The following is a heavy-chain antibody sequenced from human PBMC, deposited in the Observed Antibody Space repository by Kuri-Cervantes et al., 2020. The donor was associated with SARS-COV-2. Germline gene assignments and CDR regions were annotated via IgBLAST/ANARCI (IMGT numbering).Heavy chain of an antibody. CDR2: IIPIFGTA. V-gene: IGHV1-69*13. J-gene: IGHJ5*02. CDR1: GGTFSSYA. Sequence: SVKVSCKTSGGTFSSYAISWVRQAPGQGLEWMGGIIPIFGTANYAQKFQGRVTITADESTSTAYMELSSLRSEDTAVYYCARGPSAMATISYNWFDPWGQGTLVTVSS. CDR3: ARGPSAMATISYNWFDP. D-gene: IGHD5-24*01.